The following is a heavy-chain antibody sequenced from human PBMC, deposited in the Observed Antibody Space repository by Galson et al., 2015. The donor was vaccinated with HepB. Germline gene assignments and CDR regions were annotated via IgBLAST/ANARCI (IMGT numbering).Heavy chain of an antibody. Sequence: SLRLSCAASGFTFSINGMHWVRQAPRKGLEWVAVISYDGSKKYHADSVKGRFTISRDNSENSLYLQMNSLRPEDTAVYYCAKARPRQPYYHGLDVCGQGTTVTVSS. CDR3: AKARPRQPYYHGLDV. D-gene: IGHD1-1*01. CDR1: GFTFSING. J-gene: IGHJ6*02. V-gene: IGHV3-30*18. CDR2: ISYDGSKK.